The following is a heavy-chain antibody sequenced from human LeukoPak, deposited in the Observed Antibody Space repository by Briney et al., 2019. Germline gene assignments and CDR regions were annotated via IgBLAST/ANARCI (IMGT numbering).Heavy chain of an antibody. Sequence: KPSETLSHTCTVSGGSISSYYWSWIRQPAAKGLEWIGRINTSGSTNYNPSLKSRVTMSVDTSKNQFSLKLSSVTAADTAVYYCARDSYYYGSGSPNWFDPWGQGTLVTVSS. J-gene: IGHJ5*02. CDR3: ARDSYYYGSGSPNWFDP. V-gene: IGHV4-4*07. CDR2: INTSGST. CDR1: GGSISSYY. D-gene: IGHD3-10*01.